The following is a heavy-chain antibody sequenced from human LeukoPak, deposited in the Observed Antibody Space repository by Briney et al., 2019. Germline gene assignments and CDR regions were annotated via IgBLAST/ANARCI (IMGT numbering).Heavy chain of an antibody. Sequence: GGSLRLSCTAAGFTFDDYGMSWVRQIPGKGLEWVAGITWNGGSTDYAVSVRDRFTISRDNAKKSVYLQMNSLRAEDAALYHCARDGKRVTTQFYYYGIDLWGQGTTVTVSS. CDR1: GFTFDDYG. J-gene: IGHJ6*02. CDR2: ITWNGGST. D-gene: IGHD3-3*01. CDR3: ARDGKRVTTQFYYYGIDL. V-gene: IGHV3-20*01.